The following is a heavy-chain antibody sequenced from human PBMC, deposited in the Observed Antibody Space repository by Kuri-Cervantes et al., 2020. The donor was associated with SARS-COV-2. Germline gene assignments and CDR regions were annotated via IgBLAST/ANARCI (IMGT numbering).Heavy chain of an antibody. Sequence: GSLRLSCTVSGGSISSSSYYWGWIRQHPGKGLEWIGSIYYSGSTYYNPSLKSRVTISVDTSKNQFSLKLSSVTAADTAVYYCARRNSPYSSSSYYFDYWGQGTLVTVSS. CDR3: ARRNSPYSSSSYYFDY. D-gene: IGHD6-13*01. CDR2: IYYSGST. V-gene: IGHV4-39*01. CDR1: GGSISSSSYY. J-gene: IGHJ4*02.